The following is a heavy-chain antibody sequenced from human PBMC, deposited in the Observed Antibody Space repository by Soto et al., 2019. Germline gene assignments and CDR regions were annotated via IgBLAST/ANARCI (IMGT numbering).Heavy chain of an antibody. Sequence: QVQLVQSGDEVKKPGASVKVSCKASGCIFVNYGIAWVREAPGQGLEWMGWISPYTGNTHSATKVQGRLTMTTDTSTSTAYMDLGSLTSDDTAVYYCVMVDNYVTPTLQDVWGQGTTVTASS. V-gene: IGHV1-18*01. CDR2: ISPYTGNT. CDR3: VMVDNYVTPTLQDV. CDR1: GCIFVNYG. J-gene: IGHJ6*02. D-gene: IGHD3-16*01.